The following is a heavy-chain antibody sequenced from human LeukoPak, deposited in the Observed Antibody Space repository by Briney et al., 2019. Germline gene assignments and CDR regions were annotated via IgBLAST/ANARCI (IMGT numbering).Heavy chain of an antibody. J-gene: IGHJ4*02. Sequence: PGGSLRLSCAASEFTFSSYWMHWVRQAPGKGLVWVSRINTDGSSTNYAGSVKGRFTISRDNAKNTLYLQMNSLRAEDTAVYYCARGELSSWYVDYWGQGTLVTVSS. CDR2: INTDGSST. D-gene: IGHD6-13*01. CDR3: ARGELSSWYVDY. V-gene: IGHV3-74*01. CDR1: EFTFSSYW.